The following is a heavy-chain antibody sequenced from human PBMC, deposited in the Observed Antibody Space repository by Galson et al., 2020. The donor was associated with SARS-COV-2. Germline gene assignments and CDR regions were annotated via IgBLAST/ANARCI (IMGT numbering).Heavy chain of an antibody. Sequence: GESLKISCAASGFTFSSYAMSWVRQAPGKGLEWVSAISGSGGSTYYADSVKGRFTISRDNSKNTLYLQMNSLRAEDTAVYYCAKNIHPYRYTTVSIVGATGRDYDYGMDVWGQGTTVTVSS. CDR2: ISGSGGST. D-gene: IGHD1-26*01. CDR3: AKNIHPYRYTTVSIVGATGRDYDYGMDV. CDR1: GFTFSSYA. J-gene: IGHJ6*02. V-gene: IGHV3-23*01.